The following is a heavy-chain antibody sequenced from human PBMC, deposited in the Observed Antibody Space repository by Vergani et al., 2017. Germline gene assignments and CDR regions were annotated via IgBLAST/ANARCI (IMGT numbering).Heavy chain of an antibody. Sequence: QVQLQESGPRLVRPSQTLSLTCTVSGGSINTGAYYWSWIRQPAGKGLEWIGRVYTSGMTNYNPSLKSRVTILVDRSKSQLSLKLTSVTAGDTAVYFCAREYSSSVGFLAYWGQGTLVTVSP. CDR2: VYTSGMT. J-gene: IGHJ4*02. D-gene: IGHD6-6*01. CDR3: AREYSSSVGFLAY. CDR1: GGSINTGAYY. V-gene: IGHV4-61*02.